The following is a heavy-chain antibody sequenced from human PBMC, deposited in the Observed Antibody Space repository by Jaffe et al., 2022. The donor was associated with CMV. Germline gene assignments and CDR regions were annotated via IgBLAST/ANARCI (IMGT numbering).Heavy chain of an antibody. CDR1: GDSITNTDYY. CDR3: ARRAGSFRGPNWFDP. D-gene: IGHD1-26*01. J-gene: IGHJ5*02. V-gene: IGHV4-39*01. Sequence: QVQLQESGPGLVKPSETLSLTCTVSGDSITNTDYYWGWIRQPPGKGLEWIGSFVYSGSTNYSPSLRSRVAISIDTSQNQFSLKMTSMTAADTAVYYCARRAGSFRGPNWFDPWGQGILVTVSS. CDR2: FVYSGST.